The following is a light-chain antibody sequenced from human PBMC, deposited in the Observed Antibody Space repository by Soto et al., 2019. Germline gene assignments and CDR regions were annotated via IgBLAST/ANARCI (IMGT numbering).Light chain of an antibody. V-gene: IGLV2-23*01. J-gene: IGLJ2*01. CDR2: EGS. CDR3: CSPVV. CDR1: SSDVGSYNL. Sequence: QSALTQPASVSGSPGQSITISCTGTSSDVGSYNLVSWYQQHPGKAPKLMIHEGSKRPSGVSNRFSGSKSGNTASLTISGLQAEDEADYYCCSPVVFGGGTKLTVL.